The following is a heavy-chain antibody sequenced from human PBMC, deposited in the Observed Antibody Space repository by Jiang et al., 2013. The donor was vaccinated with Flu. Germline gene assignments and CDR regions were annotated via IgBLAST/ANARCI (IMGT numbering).Heavy chain of an antibody. CDR2: IYSGGDT. CDR3: ARDPGWDYGDDYYYYGMDV. V-gene: IGHV3-66*01. J-gene: IGHJ6*02. Sequence: ESGGALVQPGGSLRLSCAASGFTVSSHYMNWVRQAPGKGLEWVSVIYSGGDTYYTDSVKGRFTISRDNSKNILYLQMNSLRAEDTAVYYCARDPGWDYGDDYYYYGMDVWGQGTTVTVSS. CDR1: GFTVSSHY. D-gene: IGHD4-17*01.